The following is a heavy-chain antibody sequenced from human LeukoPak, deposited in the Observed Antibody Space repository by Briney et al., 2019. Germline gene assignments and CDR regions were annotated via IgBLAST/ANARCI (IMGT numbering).Heavy chain of an antibody. CDR2: IYPGDSDT. Sequence: GESLRISCKGSGYSFTSYWIDWVRQMPGKGLEWMRIIYPGDSDTRYSPSFQGRVTISADKSISTAYLQWSSLKASDTAMYYCARFLYGSGSSGFDYWGQGTLVTVSS. CDR1: GYSFTSYW. CDR3: ARFLYGSGSSGFDY. D-gene: IGHD3-10*01. V-gene: IGHV5-51*01. J-gene: IGHJ4*02.